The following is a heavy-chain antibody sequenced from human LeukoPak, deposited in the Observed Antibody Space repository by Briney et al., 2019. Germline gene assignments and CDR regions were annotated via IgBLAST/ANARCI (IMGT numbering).Heavy chain of an antibody. CDR1: GYSITNGDY. V-gene: IGHV4-38-2*01. CDR3: ARNSTSGFFDY. J-gene: IGHJ4*02. Sequence: SETLSLTCVVSGYSITNGDYWGWIRQPPGKGLEWIASIYNSASTHYNPSLRSRVTILVDTSKNEFSLKMRSVTAADTAVYYCARNSTSGFFDYWGQGTLATVSS. D-gene: IGHD3-10*01. CDR2: IYNSAST.